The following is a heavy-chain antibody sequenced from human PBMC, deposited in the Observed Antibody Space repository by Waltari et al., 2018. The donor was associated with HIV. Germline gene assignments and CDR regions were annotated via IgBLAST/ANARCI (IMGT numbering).Heavy chain of an antibody. CDR3: ARGHCSGGGCYPDAFDI. J-gene: IGHJ3*02. V-gene: IGHV3-66*02. CDR1: GFPVSSNY. D-gene: IGHD2-15*01. CDR2: IYSGGST. Sequence: EVPLVESGGGLVQPGGSLRLSCAASGFPVSSNYMTCVRQAPWKGLEWVSVIYSGGSTYYADSARGRFTISRDISKNTLYLQMNSLRIEDTAVYYCARGHCSGGGCYPDAFDIWGQGTKVTVSS.